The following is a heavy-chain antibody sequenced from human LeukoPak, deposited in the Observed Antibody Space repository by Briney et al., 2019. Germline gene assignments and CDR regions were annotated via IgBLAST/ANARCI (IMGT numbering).Heavy chain of an antibody. V-gene: IGHV3-23*01. Sequence: GGSLRLSCAASGFTSTSYFMTWVRQAPGKGLEWVSAVDGDDRTFYADSVKGRFTISRDNSKNTMYLKMNSLRAEDTAVYYWAKGGYSSRIYDYWGQGTLVTVS. J-gene: IGHJ4*02. CDR3: AKGGYSSRIYDY. CDR2: VDGDDRT. CDR1: GFTSTSYF. D-gene: IGHD6-13*01.